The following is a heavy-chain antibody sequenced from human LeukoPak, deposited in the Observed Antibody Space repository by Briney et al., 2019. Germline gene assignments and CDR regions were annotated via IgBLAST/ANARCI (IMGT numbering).Heavy chain of an antibody. CDR3: AKDPGMIVVVMTLVD. CDR1: GFTFSSYW. Sequence: PGGSLRLSCAASGFTFSSYWMHWVRQAPGKGLEWVSAISGSGGSTYYADSVKGRFTISRDNSKNTLYLQMNSLRAEDTAVYYCAKDPGMIVVVMTLVDWGQGTLVTVSP. D-gene: IGHD3-22*01. J-gene: IGHJ4*02. V-gene: IGHV3-23*01. CDR2: ISGSGGST.